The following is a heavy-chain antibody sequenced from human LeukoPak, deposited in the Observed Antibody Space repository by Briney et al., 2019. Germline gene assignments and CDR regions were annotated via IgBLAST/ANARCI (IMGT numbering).Heavy chain of an antibody. V-gene: IGHV1-46*01. Sequence: ASVKVSCKASGYTFTSYYMHWVRQAPGQGLEWMGIINPSGGSTSYAQKFQGRVTMTRDTSTSTVYMELSSLRSEDTAVYYCARGPGATDYYYGMDVWGQGTTVTVSS. J-gene: IGHJ6*02. CDR3: ARGPGATDYYYGMDV. D-gene: IGHD1-26*01. CDR1: GYTFTSYY. CDR2: INPSGGST.